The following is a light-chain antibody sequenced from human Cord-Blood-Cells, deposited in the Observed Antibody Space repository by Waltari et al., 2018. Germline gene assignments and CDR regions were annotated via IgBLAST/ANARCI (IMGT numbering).Light chain of an antibody. CDR2: DVS. J-gene: IGLJ3*02. CDR1: SSDVGGYNY. V-gene: IGLV2-14*01. Sequence: QSALTQPASVSGSPGQSITISCTGTSSDVGGYNYISWYQQHPGKAPKLMIYDVSNRPSGVSDRFAGSKSGNTASLTISGLQAEDEADYDGSSYTSSSTWVFGGGTTLTVL. CDR3: SSYTSSSTWV.